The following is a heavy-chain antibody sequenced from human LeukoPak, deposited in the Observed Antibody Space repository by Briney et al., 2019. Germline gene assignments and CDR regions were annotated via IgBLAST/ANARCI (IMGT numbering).Heavy chain of an antibody. Sequence: GGSLRLSCAASGFTVSSNYMSWVRQVPGKGLEWVSVIYSGGSTYYADSVKGRFTISRDNSKSTLYIQMNSLRAEDTAVYYCAKSLYYYDSSGYRNWGQGTLVTVSS. D-gene: IGHD3-22*01. CDR2: IYSGGST. CDR3: AKSLYYYDSSGYRN. J-gene: IGHJ1*01. V-gene: IGHV3-53*01. CDR1: GFTVSSNY.